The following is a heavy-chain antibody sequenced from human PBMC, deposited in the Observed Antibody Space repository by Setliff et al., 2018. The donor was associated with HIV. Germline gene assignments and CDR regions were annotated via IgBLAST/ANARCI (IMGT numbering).Heavy chain of an antibody. CDR3: AKGQTEYFYDSSGYYSLGY. Sequence: GASVKVSFKASGYTFIYYAMHWVRQAPGQRLEWMGWINAGNGNTKYSQKFQGRVTISRDTSASTAYMELSSLRSEDTAVYYCAKGQTEYFYDSSGYYSLGYWGQGTLVTVSS. CDR2: INAGNGNT. D-gene: IGHD3-22*01. V-gene: IGHV1-3*01. CDR1: GYTFIYYA. J-gene: IGHJ4*02.